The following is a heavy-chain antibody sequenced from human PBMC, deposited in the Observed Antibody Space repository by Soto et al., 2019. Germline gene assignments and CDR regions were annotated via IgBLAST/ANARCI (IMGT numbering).Heavy chain of an antibody. CDR3: ARGYYYDSSGYYSNAYYFGY. J-gene: IGHJ4*02. CDR2: IIPIFGTA. D-gene: IGHD3-22*01. Sequence: QVQLVQSGAEVKKPGSSVKVSCKASGGTFSSYAISWVRQAPGQGLEWMGGIIPIFGTANYAQKFQGRVTITADESTSTAYMELSSLRSEDTAVYYWARGYYYDSSGYYSNAYYFGYWGQGTLVTVSS. V-gene: IGHV1-69*01. CDR1: GGTFSSYA.